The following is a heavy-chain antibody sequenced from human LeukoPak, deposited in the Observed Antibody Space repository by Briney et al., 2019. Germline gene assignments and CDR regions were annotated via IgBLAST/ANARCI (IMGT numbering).Heavy chain of an antibody. J-gene: IGHJ4*02. Sequence: ASVTVSCTASGYTFTGYYMHWVRQAPGQGLEWMRWINPNSGGTNYAQKFQGRVTMTRDTSISTAYMELSRLRSDDTAVYYCARVKQQLVHDYWGQGTLVTVSS. CDR2: INPNSGGT. V-gene: IGHV1-2*02. CDR3: ARVKQQLVHDY. D-gene: IGHD6-13*01. CDR1: GYTFTGYY.